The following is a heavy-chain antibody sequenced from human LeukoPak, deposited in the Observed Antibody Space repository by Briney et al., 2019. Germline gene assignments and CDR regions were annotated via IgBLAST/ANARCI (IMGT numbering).Heavy chain of an antibody. CDR1: GDSISSGDYY. CDR2: ISSSGST. Sequence: PSETLPLTCTVSGDSISSGDYYWSWIRQPAGKGLEWIGRISSSGSTNYNPSPKSRVTISVDTSKNQFSLKLSSVTAADTAVYFCARGPYSYDSSGAFDIWGQGTMVTVSS. CDR3: ARGPYSYDSSGAFDI. V-gene: IGHV4-61*02. J-gene: IGHJ3*02. D-gene: IGHD3-22*01.